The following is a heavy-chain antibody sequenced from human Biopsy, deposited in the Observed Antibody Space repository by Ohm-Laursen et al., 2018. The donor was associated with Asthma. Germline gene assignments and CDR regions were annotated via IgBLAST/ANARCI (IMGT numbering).Heavy chain of an antibody. CDR1: ACTFELNG. Sequence: ASVTAPPPAPACTFELNGMRSPRHRPAHGLPCMGWISDYLENPNYAQKFQGRVNMTYDRSTNTAYMELKSLRTDDTAVYFCARTYCTLNTCYASFDHWGQGTLVAVSS. CDR2: ISDYLENP. J-gene: IGHJ4*02. V-gene: IGHV1-18*04. CDR3: ARTYCTLNTCYASFDH. D-gene: IGHD2-2*01.